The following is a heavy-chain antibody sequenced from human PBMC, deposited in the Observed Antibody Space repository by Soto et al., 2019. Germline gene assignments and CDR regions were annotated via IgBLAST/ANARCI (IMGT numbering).Heavy chain of an antibody. J-gene: IGHJ2*01. D-gene: IGHD3-10*01. CDR1: GFTFSDYK. V-gene: IGHV3-48*02. Sequence: EVQLVESGGGLVQPGGYLRLSCGDSGFTFSDYKMIWVRQAPGKGLEWVSYISSSGSPIYYADSVKGRFTISRDNVKNSLYLQMNSLRDEDTAVYYCAAGHWYFDLWGRGTLVTVSS. CDR2: ISSSGSPI. CDR3: AAGHWYFDL.